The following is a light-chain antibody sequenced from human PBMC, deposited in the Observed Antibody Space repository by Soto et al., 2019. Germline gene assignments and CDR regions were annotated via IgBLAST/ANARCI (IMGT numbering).Light chain of an antibody. J-gene: IGKJ5*01. Sequence: EIVMTQSPATLSLSPGERATLSCRASQSVSGNLAWYQQKPGQAPRLLISGASTRATGIPARFSGSGSGTEFTLTISRLEPEDFAVYYCQQYNNWPPITFGRGTRLEIK. CDR2: GAS. V-gene: IGKV3-15*01. CDR1: QSVSGN. CDR3: QQYNNWPPIT.